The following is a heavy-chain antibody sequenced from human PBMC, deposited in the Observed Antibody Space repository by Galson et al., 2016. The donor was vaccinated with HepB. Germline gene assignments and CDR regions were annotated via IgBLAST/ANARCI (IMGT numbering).Heavy chain of an antibody. CDR1: GFSFSSYF. J-gene: IGHJ4*02. V-gene: IGHV3-33*01. D-gene: IGHD3-9*01. CDR2: IWYDGTNK. Sequence: SLRLSCAASGFSFSSYFMHWVRQAPGKGLEWMALIWYDGTNKYYADSVKGRFIISRDNSKNNLYLQMNSLRADDTAVNYCARSGLTAYFDSWGQGTLVTVSS. CDR3: ARSGLTAYFDS.